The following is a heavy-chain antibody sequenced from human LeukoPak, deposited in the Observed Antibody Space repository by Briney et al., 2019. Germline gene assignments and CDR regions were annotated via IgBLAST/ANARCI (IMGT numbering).Heavy chain of an antibody. J-gene: IGHJ6*03. CDR3: APVASPWALYYYMDV. V-gene: IGHV1-2*02. D-gene: IGHD6-19*01. CDR1: GYTFTGYY. CDR2: INANGGGT. Sequence: ASVKVSCKASGYTFTGYYLHWVRQAPGQGLEWMGWINANGGGTKYAQKFQGRVTMTRDTSISTAYMELSRLTSDDTAVYYCAPVASPWALYYYMDVWGKGTTVTVSS.